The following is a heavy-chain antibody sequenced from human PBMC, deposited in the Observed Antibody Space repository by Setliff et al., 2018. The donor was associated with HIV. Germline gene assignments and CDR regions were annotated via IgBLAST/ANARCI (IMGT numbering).Heavy chain of an antibody. Sequence: PGGSLRLSCAASGFIFSSYAMRWVRQAPGKGLEWVACVRYDESNKYYAESVKDRFTISRDNSKDMVYLQMNSLRAEDTALYYCAKVKVPTTDLYFLDYWGQGTPVTVSS. CDR2: VRYDESNK. CDR3: AKVKVPTTDLYFLDY. D-gene: IGHD1-1*01. CDR1: GFIFSSYA. V-gene: IGHV3-30*02. J-gene: IGHJ4*02.